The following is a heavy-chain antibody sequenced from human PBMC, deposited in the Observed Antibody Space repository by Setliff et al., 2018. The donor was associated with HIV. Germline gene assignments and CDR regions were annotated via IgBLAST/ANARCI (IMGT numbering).Heavy chain of an antibody. J-gene: IGHJ4*02. V-gene: IGHV4-39*01. CDR2: IYYSGTT. Sequence: SETLSLTCTVSGGSISSSSYYWGWIRQPPGKGLEWIGSIYYSGTTYYNPSLKSRVTISVDTSKNQFSLKLSSVTAADTALYYCEGQLSGGDPYFDYWGQGTLVTVSS. CDR3: EGQLSGGDPYFDY. CDR1: GGSISSSSYY. D-gene: IGHD4-17*01.